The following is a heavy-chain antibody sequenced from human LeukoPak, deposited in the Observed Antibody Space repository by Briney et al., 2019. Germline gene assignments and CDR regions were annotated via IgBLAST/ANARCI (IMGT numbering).Heavy chain of an antibody. CDR3: ARSSAFDY. J-gene: IGHJ4*02. V-gene: IGHV1-69*05. D-gene: IGHD6-19*01. CDR2: IIPIFGTA. Sequence: GASVKVSCKASGGTFSSYAISWVRQAPGQGLEWMGGIIPIFGTANYAQKFQGRVTMTRDTSTSTVYMELSSLRSEDTAVYYCARSSAFDYWGQGTLVTVSS. CDR1: GGTFSSYA.